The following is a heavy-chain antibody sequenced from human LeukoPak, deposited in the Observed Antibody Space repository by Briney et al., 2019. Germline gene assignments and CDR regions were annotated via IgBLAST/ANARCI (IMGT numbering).Heavy chain of an antibody. CDR3: ARDRHCSGGSCYLYPGY. V-gene: IGHV1-46*01. CDR2: INPSGGST. D-gene: IGHD2-15*01. CDR1: GYTFTSYY. J-gene: IGHJ4*02. Sequence: GASVKVSCKASGYTFTSYYMHWVRQAPGQGLEWMGIINPSGGSTSYAQKFQGRVTMTRDTSTSTVYMELSSLRSEDTAVYYCARDRHCSGGSCYLYPGYWGQGTLVTVSS.